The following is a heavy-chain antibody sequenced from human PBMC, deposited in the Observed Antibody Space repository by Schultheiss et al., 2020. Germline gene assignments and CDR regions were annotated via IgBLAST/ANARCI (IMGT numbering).Heavy chain of an antibody. Sequence: GESLKISCAASGFTFSSYAMHWVRQAPGKGLEWVAVISYDGSNKYYADSVKGRFTISRDNSKNTLYLQMNSLRAEDTAVYYCAKAGGRGGYYTHDYWGQGTLVTVSS. CDR2: ISYDGSNK. D-gene: IGHD3-22*01. CDR3: AKAGGRGGYYTHDY. V-gene: IGHV3-30-3*01. J-gene: IGHJ4*02. CDR1: GFTFSSYA.